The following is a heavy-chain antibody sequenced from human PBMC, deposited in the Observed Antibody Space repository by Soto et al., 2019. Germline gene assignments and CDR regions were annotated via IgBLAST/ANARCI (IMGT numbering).Heavy chain of an antibody. CDR2: IYSGGST. V-gene: IGHV3-53*01. CDR1: GFTVSSNY. J-gene: IGHJ4*02. CDR3: ARGKSGSYYVFDY. D-gene: IGHD1-26*01. Sequence: LRLSCAASGFTVSSNYMSWVRQAPGKGLEWVSVIYSGGSTYYADSVKGRFTISRDNSKNTLYLQMNSLRAEDTAVYYCARGKSGSYYVFDYWGQGTLVTVSS.